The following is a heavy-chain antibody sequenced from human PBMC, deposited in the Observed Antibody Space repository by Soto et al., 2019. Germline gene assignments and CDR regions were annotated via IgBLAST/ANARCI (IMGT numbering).Heavy chain of an antibody. Sequence: SSVKVDRKTAGYTFTSYAVDCVRQTPGQRLEWMGWINAGNGNTKYSQKFQGRVTITRDTSASTAYMELSSLRSEDTAVYYCARDVAAADYWGLGTLVTVSS. CDR2: INAGNGNT. CDR1: GYTFTSYA. CDR3: ARDVAAADY. D-gene: IGHD6-13*01. V-gene: IGHV1-3*01. J-gene: IGHJ4*02.